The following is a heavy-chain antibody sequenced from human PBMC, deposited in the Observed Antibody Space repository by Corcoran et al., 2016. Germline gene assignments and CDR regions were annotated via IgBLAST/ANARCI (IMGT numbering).Heavy chain of an antibody. V-gene: IGHV1-46*01. D-gene: IGHD3-3*01. Sequence: QVQLVQSGAEVKKPGASVKVSCKASGYTFTSYYMHWVRQAPGQGLEWMGIINPSGGSTSYAQKFQGRVTMTRDTSTSTVYMELSSLRSEATAVYYCARVEGYDFWSGYYGGYNWFDPWGQGTLVTVSS. CDR2: INPSGGST. CDR3: ARVEGYDFWSGYYGGYNWFDP. J-gene: IGHJ5*02. CDR1: GYTFTSYY.